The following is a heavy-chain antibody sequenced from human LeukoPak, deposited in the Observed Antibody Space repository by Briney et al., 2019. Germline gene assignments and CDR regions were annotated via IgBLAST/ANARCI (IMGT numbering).Heavy chain of an antibody. V-gene: IGHV4-39*01. D-gene: IGHD2-2*02. CDR1: GGSISSSSYY. J-gene: IGHJ5*02. CDR2: IYYSGST. Sequence: KPSETLSLTCTVSGGSISSSSYYWGWIRQPPGKGLEWIGSIYYSGSTYYNPSLKSRVTISVDTSKNQFSLKLSSVTAADTAVYYCARARIVVVPAAIRAWFDPWGQGTLVTVSS. CDR3: ARARIVVVPAAIRAWFDP.